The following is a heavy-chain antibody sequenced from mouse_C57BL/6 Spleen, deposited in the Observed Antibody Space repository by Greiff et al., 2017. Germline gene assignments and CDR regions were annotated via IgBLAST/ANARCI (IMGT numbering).Heavy chain of an antibody. CDR1: GYTFTSYW. D-gene: IGHD1-1*01. V-gene: IGHV1-72*01. CDR2: IDPNSGGT. CDR3: ARENTSTTVVALDY. J-gene: IGHJ2*01. Sequence: QVQLQQPGAELVKPGASVKLSCKASGYTFTSYWMHWVKQRPGRGLEWIGRIDPNSGGTKYNEKFKSKATLTVDKPSSTAYMPLSSLTSEDAAVYYCARENTSTTVVALDYRGQSTTLTVSS.